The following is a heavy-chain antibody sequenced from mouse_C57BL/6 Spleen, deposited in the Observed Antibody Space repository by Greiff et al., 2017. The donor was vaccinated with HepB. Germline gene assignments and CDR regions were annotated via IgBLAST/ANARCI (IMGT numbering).Heavy chain of an antibody. CDR2: ISDGGSYT. Sequence: EVMLVESGGGLVKPGGSLKLSCAASGFTFSSYAMSWVRQTPEKRLEWVATISDGGSYTYYPDNVKGRFTISRDNAKNNLYLQMSHLKSEDTAMYYCARDKDYYGGLYFDYWGQGTTLTVSS. CDR3: ARDKDYYGGLYFDY. V-gene: IGHV5-4*01. CDR1: GFTFSSYA. J-gene: IGHJ2*01. D-gene: IGHD1-1*02.